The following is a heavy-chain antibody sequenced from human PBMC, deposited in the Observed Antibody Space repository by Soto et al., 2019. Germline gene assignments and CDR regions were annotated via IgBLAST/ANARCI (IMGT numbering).Heavy chain of an antibody. D-gene: IGHD3-10*01. J-gene: IGHJ4*02. CDR2: ISAYNGNT. Sequence: ASVKVSCTASGYTFTSYGSIWVRQAPGQGLEWMGWISAYNGNTNYAQKLQGRVTMTTDTSTSTAYMELRSLRSDDTAVYYCARFLWFGELPVDYWGQGTLVTVS. CDR3: ARFLWFGELPVDY. V-gene: IGHV1-18*01. CDR1: GYTFTSYG.